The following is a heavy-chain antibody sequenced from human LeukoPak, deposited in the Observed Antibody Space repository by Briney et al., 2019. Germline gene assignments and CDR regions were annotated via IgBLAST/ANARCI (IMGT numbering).Heavy chain of an antibody. V-gene: IGHV1-2*02. J-gene: IGHJ4*02. CDR3: ARDGKSNWY. CDR2: VNPRSGDT. D-gene: IGHD1-1*01. Sequence: GASVKVSCETSGYDFTGFYMHWVRQAPGQGLEWMGYVNPRSGDTNYAQKFQGRFRMTTDTSIGTASMELSWLRSDDTAVYYCARDGKSNWYWGQGTLVTVSS. CDR1: GYDFTGFY.